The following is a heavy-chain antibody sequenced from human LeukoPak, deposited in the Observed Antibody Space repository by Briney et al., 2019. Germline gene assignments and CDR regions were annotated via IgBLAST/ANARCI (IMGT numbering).Heavy chain of an antibody. J-gene: IGHJ4*02. Sequence: GRSLRLSCAASGFTFSSYAMHWVRQAPGKGLEWVAVISYDGSNKYYADSVKGRFTISRDNAKNSLYLQMNSLRAEDTALYYCAKAKGPNYYDSSGYCSYWGQGTLVTVSS. D-gene: IGHD3-22*01. CDR2: ISYDGSNK. V-gene: IGHV3-30-3*01. CDR1: GFTFSSYA. CDR3: AKAKGPNYYDSSGYCSY.